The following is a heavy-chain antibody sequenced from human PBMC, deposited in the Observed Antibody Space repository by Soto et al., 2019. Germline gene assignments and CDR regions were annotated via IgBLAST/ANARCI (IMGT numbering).Heavy chain of an antibody. CDR1: GYIFVNYG. CDR3: AMVDNYVTPAPQDV. D-gene: IGHD3-16*01. CDR2: ISPYSGNT. V-gene: IGHV1-18*01. J-gene: IGHJ6*02. Sequence: QVQLVQSGDEVRKPGSSVKVSCKASGYIFVNYGIAWVRQAPGQGLERMGWISPYSGNTHYASKVQGRLTMTTDASRRTAYMDLGSLTSDDRAVYYCAMVDNYVTPAPQDVWGQGTTVTVSS.